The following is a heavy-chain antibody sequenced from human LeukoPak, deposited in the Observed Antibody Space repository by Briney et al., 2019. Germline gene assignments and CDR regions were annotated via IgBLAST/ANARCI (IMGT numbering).Heavy chain of an antibody. CDR1: GGSISSGGYY. D-gene: IGHD6-13*01. CDR3: ARGHEQLAIYYYYYMDV. J-gene: IGHJ6*03. Sequence: SQTLSLTCTVSGGSISSGGYYWSWIRQHPGKGLEWIGYIYYSGSTYYNPSLKSRVTISVDTSKNQFSLKLSSVTAADTAVYYCARGHEQLAIYYYYYMDVWGKGTTVTVSS. CDR2: IYYSGST. V-gene: IGHV4-31*03.